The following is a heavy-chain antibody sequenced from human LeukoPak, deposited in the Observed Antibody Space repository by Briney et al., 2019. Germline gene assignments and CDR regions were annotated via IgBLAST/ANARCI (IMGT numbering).Heavy chain of an antibody. CDR2: IFGSGGST. J-gene: IGHJ4*02. CDR3: AKTTTGYSSGRYPGWPVDY. CDR1: GFTFSTYA. V-gene: IGHV3-23*01. Sequence: GGSLRLSCAASGFTFSTYAMYWVRQAPGKGLEWVSGIFGSGGSTHYADSVKGRFTISRDNSKNTVYLQMNSLRTEDTAVYYCAKTTTGYSSGRYPGWPVDYWGQGTLVTVSS. D-gene: IGHD6-19*01.